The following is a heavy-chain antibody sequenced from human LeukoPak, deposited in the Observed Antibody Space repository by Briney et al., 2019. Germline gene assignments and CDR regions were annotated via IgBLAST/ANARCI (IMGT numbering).Heavy chain of an antibody. CDR3: ASTRIDYNWNLYYYYYMDV. CDR2: IKQDGSEK. V-gene: IGHV3-7*01. D-gene: IGHD1-20*01. CDR1: GFTFSSYW. Sequence: GGSLRLSCAASGFTFSSYWMSWVRQAPGKGLEWVANIKQDGSEKYYVDSVKGRFTISRDNAKNSLYLQMNSLRAEDTAVYYCASTRIDYNWNLYYYYYMDVWGKGTTVTVS. J-gene: IGHJ6*03.